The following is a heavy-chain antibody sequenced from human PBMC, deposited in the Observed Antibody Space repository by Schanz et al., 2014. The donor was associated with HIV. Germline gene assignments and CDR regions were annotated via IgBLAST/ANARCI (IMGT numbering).Heavy chain of an antibody. Sequence: EVQLVESGGGLVQPGGSLRLSCAASGFTFSSYWMHWVRQAPGKGLVWVSRINSDGSSRSYADSVKGRFTISRDNAKNTLYLQMNSLTAEDTAVYYCAKAGLFFGQLWLGCFDYWGQGAQVTVSS. V-gene: IGHV3-74*01. CDR3: AKAGLFFGQLWLGCFDY. D-gene: IGHD5-18*01. CDR2: INSDGSSR. J-gene: IGHJ4*02. CDR1: GFTFSSYW.